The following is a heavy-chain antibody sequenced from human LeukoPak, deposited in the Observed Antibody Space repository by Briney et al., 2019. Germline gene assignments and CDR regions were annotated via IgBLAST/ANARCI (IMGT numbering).Heavy chain of an antibody. CDR1: GFTFDDYA. D-gene: IGHD5-24*01. CDR2: ISGDGGST. CDR3: AKDILTLRRWLWVGGVGGFDY. J-gene: IGHJ4*02. Sequence: GGSLRLSCAASGFTFDDYAMHWVRHAPGKGLEWVSLISGDGGSTYYADSVKGRFTISRDNSKNSLYLQMNSLRTEDTALYYCAKDILTLRRWLWVGGVGGFDYWGQGTLVTVSS. V-gene: IGHV3-43*02.